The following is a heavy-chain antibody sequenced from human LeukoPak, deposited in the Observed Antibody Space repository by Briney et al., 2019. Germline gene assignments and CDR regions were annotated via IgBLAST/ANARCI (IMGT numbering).Heavy chain of an antibody. J-gene: IGHJ5*02. CDR2: MSHSGSA. Sequence: GSLRLSCAASGFTFSNYAMIWVRQAPGKGLEWIGSMSHSGSAFYNPSLKSRVSISVDTSKNQFSLRVTSVTAADTALYYCARRSLREAYNRFDPWGQGTLVSVSS. V-gene: IGHV4-38-2*01. CDR3: ARRSLREAYNRFDP. CDR1: GFTFSNYA. D-gene: IGHD3-10*01.